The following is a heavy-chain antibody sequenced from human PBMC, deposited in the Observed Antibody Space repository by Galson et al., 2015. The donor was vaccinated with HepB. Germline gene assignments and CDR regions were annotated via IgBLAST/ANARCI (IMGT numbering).Heavy chain of an antibody. V-gene: IGHV3-49*04. J-gene: IGHJ1*01. CDR2: IRSKAYGGTT. Sequence: SLRLSCAASGFTFGDYAMSWVRQAPGKGLEWVGLIRSKAYGGTTEYAASVKGRFTISRDDSKSIAYLQMNSLKTENTAVYYCTRTRRETRGNDYGDYEAAWGYFQHWGQGTLVTVSS. CDR3: TRTRRETRGNDYGDYEAAWGYFQH. CDR1: GFTFGDYA. D-gene: IGHD4-17*01.